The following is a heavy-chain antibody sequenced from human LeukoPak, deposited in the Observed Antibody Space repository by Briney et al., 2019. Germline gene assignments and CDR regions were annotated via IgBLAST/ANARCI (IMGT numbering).Heavy chain of an antibody. J-gene: IGHJ6*03. CDR1: GFTFSSYE. CDR2: ISSSGGTI. V-gene: IGHV3-48*03. D-gene: IGHD3-10*02. Sequence: GGSLRLSCAASGFTFSSYEMNWVRQAPGKGLEWVSYISSSGGTIYYADSVKGRFTISRDNAKSSLYLQMNSLRAEDTAVYYCAELGITMIGGVWGKGTTVTISS. CDR3: AELGITMIGGV.